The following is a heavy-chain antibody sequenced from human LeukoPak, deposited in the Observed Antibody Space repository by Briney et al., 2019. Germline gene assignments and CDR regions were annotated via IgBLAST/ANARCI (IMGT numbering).Heavy chain of an antibody. CDR3: ARHSPQTHDSSGYYYFDY. CDR2: IYYSGST. D-gene: IGHD3-22*01. Sequence: SETLSLTCTVSGGSISSSSYYWGWIRPPPGKGLEWIGSIYYSGSTYYNPSLKSRVTISVDTSKNQFSLKLSSVTAADTAVYYCARHSPQTHDSSGYYYFDYWGQGTLVTVSS. V-gene: IGHV4-39*01. J-gene: IGHJ4*02. CDR1: GGSISSSSYY.